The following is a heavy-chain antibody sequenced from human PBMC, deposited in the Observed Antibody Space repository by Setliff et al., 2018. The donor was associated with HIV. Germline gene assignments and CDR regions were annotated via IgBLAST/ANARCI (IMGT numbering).Heavy chain of an antibody. D-gene: IGHD2-15*01. V-gene: IGHV4-38-2*01. CDR1: GYSISSGFY. CDR2: IYQSGST. CDR3: AAATTLLSPRA. Sequence: QSLTCAVSGYSISSGFYWSWMRQPPGKGLEWIGSIYQSGSTNYNPSLESRLTISVDTAKNQFSLKLSSVTAADTAVYYCAAATTLLSPRAWGQGTLVTVSS. J-gene: IGHJ5*02.